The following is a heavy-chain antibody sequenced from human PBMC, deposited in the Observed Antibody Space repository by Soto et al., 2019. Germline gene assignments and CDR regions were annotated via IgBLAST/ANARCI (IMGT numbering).Heavy chain of an antibody. Sequence: EVQLAESGGGMVQPGGSLRLSCVASGFTFSSYDMHWVRQAPGKGLEYVSSNSSNGGTTYYGNSVKGRFTISRDNSKNKLYLQMGSLRAEDMAVYYCVRRVSGNYDYWGQGTLVTVSS. CDR2: NSSNGGTT. CDR1: GFTFSSYD. D-gene: IGHD1-7*01. J-gene: IGHJ4*02. V-gene: IGHV3-64*01. CDR3: VRRVSGNYDY.